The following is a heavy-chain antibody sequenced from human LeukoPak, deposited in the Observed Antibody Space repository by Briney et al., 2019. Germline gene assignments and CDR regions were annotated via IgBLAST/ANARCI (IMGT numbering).Heavy chain of an antibody. V-gene: IGHV3-21*01. D-gene: IGHD2-21*01. CDR1: GFTFSRYS. Sequence: GGSLRLSCAASGFTFSRYSVNWVRQAPGKGLEWVSCITGSSDYIFYADSVRGRFTISRDNAKNSLYLQMNSLGAEDTAVYYCTRDSIYYYIDYWGQGTLVTVSS. CDR3: TRDSIYYYIDY. CDR2: ITGSSDYI. J-gene: IGHJ4*02.